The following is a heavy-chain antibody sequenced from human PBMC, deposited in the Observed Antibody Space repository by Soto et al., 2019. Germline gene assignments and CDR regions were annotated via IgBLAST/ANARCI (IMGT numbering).Heavy chain of an antibody. Sequence: PGGSLRLSCAASGFTFSSYSMNWVRQAPGKGLEWVSSISSSSSYIYYADSVKGRFTISRDNAKNSLYLQMNSLRAEDTAVYYCARVSSAAMLVGWFDPWGQGTLVTVSS. CDR2: ISSSSSYI. J-gene: IGHJ5*02. CDR3: ARVSSAAMLVGWFDP. CDR1: GFTFSSYS. D-gene: IGHD2-2*01. V-gene: IGHV3-21*01.